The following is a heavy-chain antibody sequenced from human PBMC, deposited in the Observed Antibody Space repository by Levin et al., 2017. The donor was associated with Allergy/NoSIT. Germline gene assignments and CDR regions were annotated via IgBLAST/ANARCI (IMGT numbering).Heavy chain of an antibody. CDR2: IYSGGST. Sequence: PGGSLRLSCAASGFTVSSNYMSWVRQAPGKGLEWVSVIYSGGSTYYADSVKGRFTISRDNSKNTLYLQMNSLRAEDTAVYYCASTIVVVTATYDYWGQGTLVTVSS. J-gene: IGHJ4*02. CDR3: ASTIVVVTATYDY. D-gene: IGHD2-21*02. V-gene: IGHV3-66*01. CDR1: GFTVSSNY.